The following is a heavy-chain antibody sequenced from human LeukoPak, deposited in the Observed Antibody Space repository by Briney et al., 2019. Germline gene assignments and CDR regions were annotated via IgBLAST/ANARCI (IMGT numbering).Heavy chain of an antibody. J-gene: IGHJ4*02. CDR2: ISDNGEST. CDR1: GFRIRSNS. D-gene: IGHD5-18*01. V-gene: IGHV3-23*01. Sequence: GGSLRLSWVVSGFRIRSNSMSWVRRAPGKGLEWVSCISDNGESTYCALSVGGRFTISRDNSKNTLYLQMKSLRAEDTAVYYCVKFAERGYTYGTLFQSWGQGTRATVSS. CDR3: VKFAERGYTYGTLFQS.